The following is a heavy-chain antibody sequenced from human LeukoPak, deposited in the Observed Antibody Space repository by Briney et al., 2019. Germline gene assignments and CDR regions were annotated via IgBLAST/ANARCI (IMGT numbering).Heavy chain of an antibody. Sequence: SETLSLTCTVSGGSVSSGSYYWSWIRQPPGKGLEWIGYIYYSGNTNYNPSLKSRVTISVDTSKNQFSLKLSSVTAADTAVYYCARVRPAVYDSSGTSFDYWGQGTLVTVSS. CDR3: ARVRPAVYDSSGTSFDY. J-gene: IGHJ4*02. CDR2: IYYSGNT. D-gene: IGHD3-22*01. CDR1: GGSVSSGSYY. V-gene: IGHV4-61*01.